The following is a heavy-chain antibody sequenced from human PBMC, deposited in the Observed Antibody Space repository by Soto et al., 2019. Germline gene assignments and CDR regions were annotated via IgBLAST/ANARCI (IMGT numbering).Heavy chain of an antibody. CDR1: GYTFTSHG. CDR2: ISPYNGNT. CDR3: ARDKLGMATIFDS. V-gene: IGHV1-18*01. J-gene: IGHJ4*02. D-gene: IGHD5-12*01. Sequence: ASVKVSCKASGYTFTSHGISWVRQAPGQGLEWMGWISPYNGNTDYAQKVQGRVTMTTDTSTSTAYMELRSLRSDDTAVYYCARDKLGMATIFDSWGQGALVTVSS.